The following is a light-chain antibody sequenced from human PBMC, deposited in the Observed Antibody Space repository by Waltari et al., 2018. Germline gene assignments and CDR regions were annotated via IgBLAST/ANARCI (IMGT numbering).Light chain of an antibody. CDR1: SGDVGFYTY. J-gene: IGLJ3*02. Sequence: QSALTQPASLSGSPGQSITIPCTGTSGDVGFYTYVSWYQQHPGKAPRLIIYDVSERPSGVSNRFSGSKSGNTASLTISGLQAEDEADYYCNSYTGSSSWVFGGGTKLTVL. CDR2: DVS. CDR3: NSYTGSSSWV. V-gene: IGLV2-14*03.